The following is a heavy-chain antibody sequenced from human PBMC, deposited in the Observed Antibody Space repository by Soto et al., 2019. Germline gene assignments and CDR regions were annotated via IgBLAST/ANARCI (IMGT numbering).Heavy chain of an antibody. J-gene: IGHJ3*02. CDR1: GGSISSSSYY. CDR3: ARVLGYYDSSGYYYDALGAFDI. Sequence: ETLSLTCTVSGGSISSSSYYWGWIRQPPGKGLEWIGSIYYSGSTYYNPSLKSRVTISVDTSKNQFSLKLSSVTAADTAVYYCARVLGYYDSSGYYYDALGAFDIWGQGTMVTVSS. V-gene: IGHV4-39*01. CDR2: IYYSGST. D-gene: IGHD3-22*01.